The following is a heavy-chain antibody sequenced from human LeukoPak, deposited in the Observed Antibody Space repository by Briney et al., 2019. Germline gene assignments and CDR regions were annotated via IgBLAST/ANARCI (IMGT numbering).Heavy chain of an antibody. D-gene: IGHD2-15*01. J-gene: IGHJ4*02. CDR1: GGSISTGSYY. CDR3: ARDGDIVVAASEHYFDY. Sequence: SQTLSLTCTVSGGSISTGSYYWTWLRQPAGKGLEWIGRMYTSGSTYYNPSLKSRVTISVDTSKNQFSLKLSSVTAADTAVYYCARDGDIVVAASEHYFDYWGQGTLVTVSS. CDR2: MYTSGST. V-gene: IGHV4-61*02.